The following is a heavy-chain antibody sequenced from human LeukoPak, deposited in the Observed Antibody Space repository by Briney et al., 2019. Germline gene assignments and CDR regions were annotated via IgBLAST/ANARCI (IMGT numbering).Heavy chain of an antibody. Sequence: PGGSLRLSCAASGFTVSSNYMSWVRPAPGKGLGGVSVIYSGGSTYYADSVRGRFTISRDNSKNTLYLQMNSLRAEDTAVYYCARETVAGLQYYFDYWGQGTLVTVSS. D-gene: IGHD6-19*01. CDR3: ARETVAGLQYYFDY. CDR1: GFTVSSNY. V-gene: IGHV3-53*01. CDR2: IYSGGST. J-gene: IGHJ4*02.